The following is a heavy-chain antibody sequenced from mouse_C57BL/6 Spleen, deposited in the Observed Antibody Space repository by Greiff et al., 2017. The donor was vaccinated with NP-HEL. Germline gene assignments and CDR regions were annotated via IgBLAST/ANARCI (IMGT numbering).Heavy chain of an antibody. D-gene: IGHD1-1*01. J-gene: IGHJ1*01. CDR1: GYAFSSYW. Sequence: VQLQQSGAELVKPGASVKISCKASGYAFSSYWMNWVKQRPGKGLEWIGQIYPGDGDTNYNGKFKGKATLTADKSSSTAYMQLSSLTSEDSAVYFCARAVLLLRWFDVWGPGTTVTVSS. CDR3: ARAVLLLRWFDV. CDR2: IYPGDGDT. V-gene: IGHV1-80*01.